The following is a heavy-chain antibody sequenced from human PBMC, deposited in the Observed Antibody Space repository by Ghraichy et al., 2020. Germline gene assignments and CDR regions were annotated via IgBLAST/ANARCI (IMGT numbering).Heavy chain of an antibody. CDR1: GGSISSYY. D-gene: IGHD3-9*01. J-gene: IGHJ6*02. CDR3: ARDLLRYFGVDQLDYYGMDV. CDR2: IYTSGST. V-gene: IGHV4-4*07. Sequence: SQTLSLTCTVSGGSISSYYWSWIRQPAGKGLEWIGRIYTSGSTNYNPSLKSRVTMSVDTSKNQFSLKLSSVTAADTAVYYCARDLLRYFGVDQLDYYGMDVWGQGTTVTVSS.